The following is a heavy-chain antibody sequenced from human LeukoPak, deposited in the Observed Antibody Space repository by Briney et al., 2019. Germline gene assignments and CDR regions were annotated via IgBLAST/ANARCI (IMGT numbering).Heavy chain of an antibody. J-gene: IGHJ6*02. Sequence: SETLSLTSAVSGDSISSDGYSWSWIRQPPGKGLEWIGYIYHSGSTYYNPSLKSRVTISVDRSKNQFSLKLSSVTAADTAVYYCARETRYCSGGSCYSGMDVWGQGTTVTVSS. CDR2: IYHSGST. CDR1: GDSISSDGYS. CDR3: ARETRYCSGGSCYSGMDV. V-gene: IGHV4-30-2*01. D-gene: IGHD2-15*01.